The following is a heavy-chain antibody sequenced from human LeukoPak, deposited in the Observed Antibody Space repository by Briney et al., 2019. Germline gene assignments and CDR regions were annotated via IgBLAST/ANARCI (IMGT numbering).Heavy chain of an antibody. V-gene: IGHV4-39*07. Sequence: PSETLSLTCTVSGGSISSGDYYWSWIRQPPGKGLEWIGEINHSGSTNYNPSLKSRVTISVDTSKNQFSLKLSSVTAADTAVYYCARGPTSGSSLDYWGQGTLVTVSS. D-gene: IGHD6-6*01. CDR3: ARGPTSGSSLDY. J-gene: IGHJ4*02. CDR1: GGSISSGDYY. CDR2: INHSGST.